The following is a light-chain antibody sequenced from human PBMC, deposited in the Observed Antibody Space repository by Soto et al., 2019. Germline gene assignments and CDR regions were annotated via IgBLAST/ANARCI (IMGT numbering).Light chain of an antibody. CDR3: TSFTRSSTFV. CDR1: SSDVGGYNY. CDR2: EVS. Sequence: QSVLTQPASVSGSPGQSITISCTGTSSDVGGYNYVSWYQQHPGKAPKLMIYEVSNRPSGVSNRFSGSKSGNTASLTISGLQAEDEADYYCTSFTRSSTFVVGTGTKLTVL. V-gene: IGLV2-14*01. J-gene: IGLJ1*01.